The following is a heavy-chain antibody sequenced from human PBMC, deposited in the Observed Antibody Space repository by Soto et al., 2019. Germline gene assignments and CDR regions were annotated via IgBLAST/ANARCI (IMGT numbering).Heavy chain of an antibody. J-gene: IGHJ5*02. D-gene: IGHD3-10*01. CDR2: IIPILDIA. CDR3: ASALDYYGAGTWDWFDP. Sequence: QVQLVQSGAEVKKPGSSVKVSCKASGGTFSNYAISWVRQDPGQGLEWMGRIIPILDIANYAQKFQGRVTITADKSTSTAYMDLSSLRSEDTAVYYGASALDYYGAGTWDWFDPWGQGTLVTVSS. CDR1: GGTFSNYA. V-gene: IGHV1-69*02.